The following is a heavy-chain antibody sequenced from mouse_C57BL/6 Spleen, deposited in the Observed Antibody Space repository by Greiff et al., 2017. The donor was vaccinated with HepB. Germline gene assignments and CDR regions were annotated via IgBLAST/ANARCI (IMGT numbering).Heavy chain of an antibody. CDR1: GYSITSGYY. Sequence: DVKLQESGPGLVKPSQSLSLTCSVTGYSITSGYYWNWIRQFPGNKLEWMGYISYDGSNNYNPSLKNRISITRDTSKNQFFLNLNSVTTEDTATYYCARAPASYSNYLYYFDYWGQGTTLTVSS. D-gene: IGHD2-5*01. CDR3: ARAPASYSNYLYYFDY. J-gene: IGHJ2*01. V-gene: IGHV3-6*01. CDR2: ISYDGSN.